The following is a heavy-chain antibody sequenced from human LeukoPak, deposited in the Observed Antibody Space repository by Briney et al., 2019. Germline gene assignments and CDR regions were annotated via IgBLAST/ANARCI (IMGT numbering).Heavy chain of an antibody. CDR2: IYDSGST. CDR1: GYSISSGYY. D-gene: IGHD3-22*01. J-gene: IGHJ5*02. CDR3: AREHYHASSGYSPFDP. Sequence: SETLSLTCTISGYSISSGYYWGWIRQPPGKGLEGIGSIYDSGSTYYNPSLKSRFTISGDTSKNQFSLKLSSVTAAHTDVYSCAREHYHASSGYSPFDPWGPGTLLTVSS. V-gene: IGHV4-38-2*02.